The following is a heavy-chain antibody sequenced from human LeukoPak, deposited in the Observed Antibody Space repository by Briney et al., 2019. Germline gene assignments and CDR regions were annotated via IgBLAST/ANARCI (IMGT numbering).Heavy chain of an antibody. Sequence: SETLSLTCAVSGGPISSGGYSWSWIRQPPGKGLEWIGYIYYSGSTNYNPSLKSRVTISVDTSKNQFSLKLSSVTAADTAVYYCARGYVPNYFDYWGQGTLVTVSS. D-gene: IGHD3-16*01. CDR2: IYYSGST. CDR1: GGPISSGGYS. V-gene: IGHV4-61*08. J-gene: IGHJ4*02. CDR3: ARGYVPNYFDY.